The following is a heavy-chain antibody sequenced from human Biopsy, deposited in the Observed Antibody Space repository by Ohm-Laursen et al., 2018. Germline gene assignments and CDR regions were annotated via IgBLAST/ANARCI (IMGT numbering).Heavy chain of an antibody. J-gene: IGHJ1*01. D-gene: IGHD3-9*01. V-gene: IGHV1-69*06. CDR2: IIPILGTG. CDR3: ATKLTGYFHH. Sequence: SSVKVSCKVPGGTFSKYGVNWVRQAPGQGLEWLGGIIPILGTGNYAPMFHGRVTVVADTSTSTATMELRSLRPDDTAVYYCATKLTGYFHHWGQGILVIVSS. CDR1: GGTFSKYG.